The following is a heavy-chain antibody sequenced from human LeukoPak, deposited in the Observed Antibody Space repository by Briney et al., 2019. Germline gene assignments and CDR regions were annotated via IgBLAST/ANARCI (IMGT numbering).Heavy chain of an antibody. V-gene: IGHV4-59*12. CDR2: IYYSGST. J-gene: IGHJ3*02. D-gene: IGHD3-9*01. Sequence: SETLSLTCTVSGGSISSYYWSWIRQPPGKGLEWIGYIYYSGSTNYNPSLKSRVTISVDTSKNQFSLKLSSVTAADTAIYYCARADTGYYSVVEALDIWGQGTMVTVSS. CDR3: ARADTGYYSVVEALDI. CDR1: GGSISSYY.